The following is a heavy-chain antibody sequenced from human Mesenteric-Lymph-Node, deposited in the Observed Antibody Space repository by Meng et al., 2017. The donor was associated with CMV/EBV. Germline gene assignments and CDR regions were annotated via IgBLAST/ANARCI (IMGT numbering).Heavy chain of an antibody. D-gene: IGHD5-12*01. CDR1: GFTFSSYA. J-gene: IGHJ6*02. CDR2: TSSDGSNT. V-gene: IGHV3-30-3*02. CDR3: AKFAYSGYDLSVRVYYYYGMDV. Sequence: GESLKISCAASGFTFSSYAMHWVRQAPGKGLEWVAVTSSDGSNTHYADSVKGRFTISRDNSKNTLYLQMNSLRAEDTAVYYCAKFAYSGYDLSVRVYYYYGMDVWGQGTTVTVSS.